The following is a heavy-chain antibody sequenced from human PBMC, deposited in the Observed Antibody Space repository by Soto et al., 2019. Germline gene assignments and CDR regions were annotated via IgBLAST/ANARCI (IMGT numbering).Heavy chain of an antibody. CDR2: INAGNGNT. CDR3: ARGVPLGRRGGDYPGMEV. V-gene: IGHV1-3*01. J-gene: IGHJ6*02. CDR1: GYTFTSYA. Sequence: QVQLVQSGAEVKKPGASVKVSCKASGYTFTSYAMHWVRQAPGQRLEWMGWINAGNGNTKYSQKFQGRVTITRDTPTTTACRVRSSLGSEATAVYCCARGVPLGRRGGDYPGMEVWGQGPTVTVSS. D-gene: IGHD7-27*01.